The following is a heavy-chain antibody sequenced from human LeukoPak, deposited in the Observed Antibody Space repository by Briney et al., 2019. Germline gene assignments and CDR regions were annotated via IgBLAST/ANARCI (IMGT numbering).Heavy chain of an antibody. J-gene: IGHJ6*02. D-gene: IGHD3-10*01. CDR1: GLTFGAYW. Sequence: GGSLRLSCEGSGLTFGAYWMQWVSQAPGRGLEGVASIKDDGSATYYVDSVKGRFSISRDNAKNLMYLQMNSLRAEDTAVFYCARVINIYDVMDVWGQGTTVTVSS. CDR3: ARVINIYDVMDV. V-gene: IGHV3-7*04. CDR2: IKDDGSAT.